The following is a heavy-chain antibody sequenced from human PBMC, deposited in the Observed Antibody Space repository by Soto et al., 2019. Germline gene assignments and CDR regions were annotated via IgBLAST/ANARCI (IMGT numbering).Heavy chain of an antibody. CDR1: GFTFSSYG. V-gene: IGHV3-33*01. CDR3: ARDRYSSGWYDFDY. CDR2: IWSDGSNK. J-gene: IGHJ4*02. Sequence: ESGGGVVQPGRSLRLSCAASGFTFSSYGMHWVRQAPGKGLEWVAVIWSDGSNKYYADSVKGRFTISRDNSKNTLYLQMNSLRAEDTAVYYCARDRYSSGWYDFDYWGQGTLVTVSS. D-gene: IGHD6-19*01.